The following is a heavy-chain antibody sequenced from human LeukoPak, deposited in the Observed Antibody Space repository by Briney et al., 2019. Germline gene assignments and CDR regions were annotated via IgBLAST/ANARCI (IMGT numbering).Heavy chain of an antibody. V-gene: IGHV1-69*13. CDR2: IIPIFGTA. Sequence: SVKVSCKASGGTFSSYAISWVRQAPGQGLEWMGGIIPIFGTANYAQKFQGRVTITADESTSTAYMELSSLRSEDTAVYYCARVITFGGVIVKKNSQTSSYYYYGMDVWGQGTTVTVSS. D-gene: IGHD3-16*02. CDR1: GGTFSSYA. J-gene: IGHJ6*02. CDR3: ARVITFGGVIVKKNSQTSSYYYYGMDV.